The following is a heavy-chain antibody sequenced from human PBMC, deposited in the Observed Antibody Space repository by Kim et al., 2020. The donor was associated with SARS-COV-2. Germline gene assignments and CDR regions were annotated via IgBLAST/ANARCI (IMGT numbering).Heavy chain of an antibody. V-gene: IGHV7-4-1*02. CDR3: TRGLGGYSLNGY. Sequence: ASVKVSCKASGYSLTDYPINWVRQVPGQGLKWMGYINTNTGRPTYAPDLAGRLVFSLDTSVTTAYLQINGLKAEDTAIYYCTRGLGGYSLNGYWGQGTLVTVSS. CDR1: GYSLTDYP. D-gene: IGHD2-21*02. CDR2: INTNTGRP. J-gene: IGHJ4*02.